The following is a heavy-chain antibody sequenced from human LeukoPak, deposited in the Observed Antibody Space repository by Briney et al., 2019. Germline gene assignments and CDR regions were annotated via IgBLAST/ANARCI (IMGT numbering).Heavy chain of an antibody. CDR1: GFTFSSYG. CDR2: IWYDGSNK. D-gene: IGHD6-6*01. J-gene: IGHJ5*02. CDR3: AKDRYPYSSSSVHWFDP. Sequence: PGRSLRLSCAASGFTFSSYGMHGVRQAPGKGLEWVADIWYDGSNKYYADSLKGRFTISRDNSKNMLYLQMNILRVEDTAVYYCAKDRYPYSSSSVHWFDPWGQGTLVTVSS. V-gene: IGHV3-33*06.